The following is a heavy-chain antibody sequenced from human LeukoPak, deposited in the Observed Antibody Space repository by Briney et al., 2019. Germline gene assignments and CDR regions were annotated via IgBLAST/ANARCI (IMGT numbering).Heavy chain of an antibody. J-gene: IGHJ4*02. D-gene: IGHD3-9*01. Sequence: RGSLRLSCAASGFTFSSYAMGWVRQAPGKGLEWVSAISGSDVSTYYADSVKGRFTISRDNSKSTLYLQMNSLRAEDTAVYYCARTRVLRYFDWLLFDSWGQGTLVTVSS. CDR2: ISGSDVST. CDR3: ARTRVLRYFDWLLFDS. V-gene: IGHV3-23*01. CDR1: GFTFSSYA.